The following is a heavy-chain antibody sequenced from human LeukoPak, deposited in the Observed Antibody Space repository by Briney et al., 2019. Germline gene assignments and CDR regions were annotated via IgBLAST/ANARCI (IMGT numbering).Heavy chain of an antibody. CDR2: INPNSGGT. Sequence: ASVKVSCKASGYTFTGYYMHWVRQAPGQGLEWMGRINPNSGGTNYAQKFQGRVTMTRDTSISTAYMELSRLRSDDTAVYYCARSTRSTYCSGGSRPSPTFDYWGQGTLVTVSS. V-gene: IGHV1-2*06. D-gene: IGHD2-15*01. J-gene: IGHJ4*02. CDR1: GYTFTGYY. CDR3: ARSTRSTYCSGGSRPSPTFDY.